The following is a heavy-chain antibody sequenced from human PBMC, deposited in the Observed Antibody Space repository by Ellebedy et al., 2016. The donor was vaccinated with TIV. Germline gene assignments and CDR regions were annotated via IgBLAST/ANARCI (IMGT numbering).Heavy chain of an antibody. D-gene: IGHD6-6*01. CDR2: IDPSDSYI. V-gene: IGHV5-10-1*01. J-gene: IGHJ4*02. Sequence: GESLKISCKASGYSFITNWISWVRQRPGRGLEWMGNIDPSDSYINYSPSFDCHVTISIDKSSKTAYLHWSGLKASDTDFYDCSRAEEARPIDNWGQGTLVTVSS. CDR1: GYSFITNW. CDR3: SRAEEARPIDN.